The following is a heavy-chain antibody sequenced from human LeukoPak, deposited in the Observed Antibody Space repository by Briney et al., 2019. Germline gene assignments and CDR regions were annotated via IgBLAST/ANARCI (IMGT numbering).Heavy chain of an antibody. CDR2: INPSGGST. D-gene: IGHD2-8*02. CDR3: ARGRPTGIQHGGVSWFDP. Sequence: ASVKVSCKASGYTFTSYYMHWVRQAPGQGLEWMGIINPSGGSTSYAQKFQGRVTMTRDTSTSTVYMELSSLRSEDTAVYYCARGRPTGIQHGGVSWFDPWGQGTLVTVSS. V-gene: IGHV1-46*01. J-gene: IGHJ5*02. CDR1: GYTFTSYY.